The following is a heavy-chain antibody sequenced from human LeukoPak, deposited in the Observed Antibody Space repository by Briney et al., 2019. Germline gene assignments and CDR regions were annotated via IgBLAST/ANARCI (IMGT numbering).Heavy chain of an antibody. CDR2: IYSGGST. D-gene: IGHD3-10*01. V-gene: IGHV3-53*01. Sequence: GGSLRLSCLTSGFTLSTNAMSWVRQAPGKGLEWVSVIYSGGSTYYADSVKGRFTISRDNSKNTLYLQMNSLRAEDTAVYYCARAPDRSGSYYGGFDIWGQGTMVTVSS. CDR1: GFTLSTNA. J-gene: IGHJ3*02. CDR3: ARAPDRSGSYYGGFDI.